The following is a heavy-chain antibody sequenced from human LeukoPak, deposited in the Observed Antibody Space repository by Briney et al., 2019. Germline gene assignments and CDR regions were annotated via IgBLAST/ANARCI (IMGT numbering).Heavy chain of an antibody. CDR2: ISSSSSTI. Sequence: PGGSLRLSCAASGFTFSSYSMNWVRQAPGKGLEWVSYISSSSSTIYYADSVKGRFTISRDNAKNSLYLQMNSLRDEDTAVYYCAREGDHDYVWGSPKDDAFDIWGQGTMVTVSS. V-gene: IGHV3-48*02. J-gene: IGHJ3*02. CDR1: GFTFSSYS. CDR3: AREGDHDYVWGSPKDDAFDI. D-gene: IGHD3-16*01.